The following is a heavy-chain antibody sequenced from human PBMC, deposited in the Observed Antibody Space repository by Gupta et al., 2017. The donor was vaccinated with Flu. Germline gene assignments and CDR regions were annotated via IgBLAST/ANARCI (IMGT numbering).Heavy chain of an antibody. CDR2: ISSSSSYI. V-gene: IGHV3-21*01. Sequence: EVQLVESGGGLVKPGGSLRLYCAASGFTFSTSGMNWVRQAPGKGLEWVSSISSSSSYIYYADSVKGRFTISRHNAKNSLYLQMNSLRAEDTAVYYCARAWDVTVAGTFDYWGQGTLVTVSS. CDR3: ARAWDVTVAGTFDY. D-gene: IGHD6-19*01. J-gene: IGHJ4*02. CDR1: GFTFSTSG.